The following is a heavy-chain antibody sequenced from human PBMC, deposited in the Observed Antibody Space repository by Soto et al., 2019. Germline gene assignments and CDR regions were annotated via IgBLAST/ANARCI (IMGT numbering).Heavy chain of an antibody. CDR1: GYTLTELS. D-gene: IGHD4-4*01. J-gene: IGHJ6*02. V-gene: IGHV1-24*01. CDR3: ATAATTANYYGMDV. Sequence: ASVKVSCKVSGYTLTELSMHWVRQAPGKGLEWMGGFDPEDGETIYAQKFQGRVTMTEDTSTDTAYMELSSLRSEDTAVYYCATAATTANYYGMDVWGQGTTVTVS. CDR2: FDPEDGET.